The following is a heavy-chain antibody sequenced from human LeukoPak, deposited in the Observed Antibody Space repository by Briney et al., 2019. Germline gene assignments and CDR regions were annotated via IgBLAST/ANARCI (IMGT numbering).Heavy chain of an antibody. Sequence: SETLSLTCTVSGGSINNYYWSWIRQPPGKGLEWIGSIFSGSTYYNPSLKSRVTISLNTSKNQLSLNLSSVTAADTAVYYCARQGERPGISAYWGQGTLVTVSS. V-gene: IGHV4-39*01. CDR2: IFSGST. J-gene: IGHJ4*02. CDR1: GGSINNYY. D-gene: IGHD1-26*01. CDR3: ARQGERPGISAY.